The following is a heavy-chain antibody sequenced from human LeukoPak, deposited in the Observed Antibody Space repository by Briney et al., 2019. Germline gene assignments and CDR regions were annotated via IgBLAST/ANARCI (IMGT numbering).Heavy chain of an antibody. J-gene: IGHJ4*02. V-gene: IGHV4-39*01. D-gene: IGHD2-2*01. CDR3: ARGAIVIVPAYFDY. CDR2: IHDSGST. CDR1: SGSISGSSYC. Sequence: SETLSLTCSVSSGSISGSSYCWGWIRQPPEKGLEWIGIIHDSGSTYYTPSLKSRVTISVDTSKNQFSLKLSSVTAADTAVYYCARGAIVIVPAYFDYWGQGSLVTVSS.